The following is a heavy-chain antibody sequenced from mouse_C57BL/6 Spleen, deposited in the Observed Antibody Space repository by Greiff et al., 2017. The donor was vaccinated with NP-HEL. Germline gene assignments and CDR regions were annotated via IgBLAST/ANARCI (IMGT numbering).Heavy chain of an antibody. CDR1: GYTFTDYY. Sequence: DVQLQESGPVLVKPGASVKMSCKASGYTFTDYYMNWVKQSHGKSLEWIGVINPYNGGTSYNQKFKGKATLTVDKSSSTAYMELNSLTSEDSAVYYCASLIYDGYYSYFDYWGQGTTLTVSS. D-gene: IGHD2-3*01. V-gene: IGHV1-19*01. CDR2: INPYNGGT. J-gene: IGHJ2*01. CDR3: ASLIYDGYYSYFDY.